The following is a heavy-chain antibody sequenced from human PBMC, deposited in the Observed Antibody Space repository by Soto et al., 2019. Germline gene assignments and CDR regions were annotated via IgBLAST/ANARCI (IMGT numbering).Heavy chain of an antibody. CDR1: GFTFSSYA. J-gene: IGHJ3*02. V-gene: IGHV3-23*01. D-gene: IGHD7-27*01. Sequence: GGSLRLSCAASGFTFSSYAMSWVRQAPGKGLEWVSAISGSGGSTYYADSMKGRFTISRDNSKNTLYLQMNSLRAEDTAVYYCFFAMSLSDYPGDRGAFDIWGQGTMVTVSS. CDR2: ISGSGGST. CDR3: FFAMSLSDYPGDRGAFDI.